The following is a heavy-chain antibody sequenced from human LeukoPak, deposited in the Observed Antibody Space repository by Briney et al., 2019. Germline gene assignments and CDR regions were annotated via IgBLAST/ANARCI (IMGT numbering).Heavy chain of an antibody. CDR3: ARDRWFGNGDYVLGVLDI. J-gene: IGHJ3*02. V-gene: IGHV4-4*07. CDR1: GGSISSYY. CDR2: VYTSGNT. Sequence: KPSETLSLTCTVSGGSISSYYWSWIRQPAGKGLEWIGRVYTSGNTNYNPSLKSRLTMSLDTSKNLFSLKLSSVTAADTAVYYCARDRWFGNGDYVLGVLDIWGQGTMVTVSS. D-gene: IGHD4-17*01.